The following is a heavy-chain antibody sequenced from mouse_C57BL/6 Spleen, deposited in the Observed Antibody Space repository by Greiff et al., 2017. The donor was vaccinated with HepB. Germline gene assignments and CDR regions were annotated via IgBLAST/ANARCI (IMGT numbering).Heavy chain of an antibody. Sequence: VQLQQSGAELVMPGASVKLSCKASGYTFTSYWMHWVKQRPGQGLEWIGEIDPSDSYTNYNQKFKGKSTLTVDKSSSTAYMQLSSLTSEDSAVYYWARDGGYYFDYWGQSTTLTVSS. J-gene: IGHJ2*01. CDR2: IDPSDSYT. CDR1: GYTFTSYW. CDR3: ARDGGYYFDY. D-gene: IGHD3-1*01. V-gene: IGHV1-69*01.